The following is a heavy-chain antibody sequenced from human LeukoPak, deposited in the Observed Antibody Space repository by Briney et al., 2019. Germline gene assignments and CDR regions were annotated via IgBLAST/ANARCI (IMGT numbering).Heavy chain of an antibody. V-gene: IGHV1-69*13. D-gene: IGHD3-10*01. J-gene: IGHJ6*03. CDR1: GGTFSSYA. Sequence: GASVNVSCKASGGTFSSYAISWVRQAPGQGLEWMGGIIPIFGTANYAQKFQGRVTITADESTSTAYMELSSLRSEDTAVYYCARVVRGPLSNYYYYYMDVWGKGTTVTISS. CDR3: ARVVRGPLSNYYYYYMDV. CDR2: IIPIFGTA.